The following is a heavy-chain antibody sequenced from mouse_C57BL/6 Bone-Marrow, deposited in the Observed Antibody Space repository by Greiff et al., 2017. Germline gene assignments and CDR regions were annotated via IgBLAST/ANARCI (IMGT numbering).Heavy chain of an antibody. J-gene: IGHJ4*01. CDR2: IYPSDSDT. CDR1: GYTFTSYW. V-gene: IGHV1-74*01. D-gene: IGHD2-3*01. Sequence: QVQLQQPGAELVKPGASVKVSCKASGYTFTSYWMHWVKQRPGQGLEWIGRIYPSDSDTNYNQKFKGKATLTVDKSSSTAYMPLSSLTSGDSAVYYCAMRDDGYYYYAMDDWGQGTSVTVSS. CDR3: AMRDDGYYYYAMDD.